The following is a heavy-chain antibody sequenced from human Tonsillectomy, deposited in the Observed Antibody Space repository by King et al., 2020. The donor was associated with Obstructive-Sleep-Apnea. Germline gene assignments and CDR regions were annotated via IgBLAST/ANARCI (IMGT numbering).Heavy chain of an antibody. CDR2: INHSGST. CDR3: ARGAMVRGGNDGMDV. J-gene: IGHJ6*02. CDR1: GGSLSGHY. V-gene: IGHV4-34*01. Sequence: VQLQQWGVRLLKPSETLSLTCGVSGGSLSGHYWSWIRQSPAKGLEWIGDINHSGSTNDNPSLKSRFTISLDTSNNQFSLKLRSVTAADTAVYYCARGAMVRGGNDGMDVWGQGTAVTVSS. D-gene: IGHD3-10*01.